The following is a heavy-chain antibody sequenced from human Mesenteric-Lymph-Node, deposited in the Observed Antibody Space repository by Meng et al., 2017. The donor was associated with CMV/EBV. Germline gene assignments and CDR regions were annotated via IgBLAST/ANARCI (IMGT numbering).Heavy chain of an antibody. CDR3: AADVVDPRAQIDH. CDR2: IRSKHDRETT. Sequence: GESLKISCVASGFTFTSAWMSWVRQDPGKGLEWVARIRSKHDRETTEYAGPVKGRFTISRDDSKNSLYLQMNDLKAEDTAVYFCAADVVDPRAQIDHWGQGVLVTVSS. CDR1: GFTFTSAW. D-gene: IGHD5-12*01. J-gene: IGHJ4*02. V-gene: IGHV3-15*01.